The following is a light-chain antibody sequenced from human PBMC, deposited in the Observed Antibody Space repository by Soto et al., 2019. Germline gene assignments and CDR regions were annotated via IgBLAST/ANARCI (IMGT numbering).Light chain of an antibody. V-gene: IGKV3-20*01. J-gene: IGKJ2*01. CDR2: GAS. CDR1: QSVSSSY. CDR3: QQYGRSPPFT. Sequence: ELVLTQSPGTLSLSPGERATLSCRASQSVSSSYLAWYQQKPGQAPRLLIYGASNRATGIPDRFSGSGSWTYFTLTISRLEPEYVAVYFYQQYGRSPPFTFGQGTKVEIK.